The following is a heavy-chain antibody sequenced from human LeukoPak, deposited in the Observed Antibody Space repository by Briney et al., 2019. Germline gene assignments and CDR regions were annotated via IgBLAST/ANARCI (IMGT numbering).Heavy chain of an antibody. Sequence: SETLSLTCTVSGGSISGYYWSWIRQPPGKGLEWIGEINHSGSTNYNPSLKSRVTISVDTSKNQFSLKLSSVTAADTAVYYCARRLAVRGVIPYYYYYMDVWGKGTTVTISS. CDR1: GGSISGYY. D-gene: IGHD3-10*01. CDR2: INHSGST. CDR3: ARRLAVRGVIPYYYYYMDV. V-gene: IGHV4-34*01. J-gene: IGHJ6*03.